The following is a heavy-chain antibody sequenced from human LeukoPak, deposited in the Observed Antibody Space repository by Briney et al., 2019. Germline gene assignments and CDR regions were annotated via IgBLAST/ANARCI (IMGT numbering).Heavy chain of an antibody. V-gene: IGHV3-74*01. CDR2: INTDGTTT. D-gene: IGHD3-16*02. CDR3: ARDPYRWNSNWPDP. Sequence: GGSLRLSCAASGFTFCYYWMHWVRQTPGKGLMWVSRINTDGTTTTYADSVKGRFTISRDNAKNTLYLQMNSLRVEDTAVYYCARDPYRWNSNWPDPWGQGTLVAVSS. J-gene: IGHJ5*02. CDR1: GFTFCYYW.